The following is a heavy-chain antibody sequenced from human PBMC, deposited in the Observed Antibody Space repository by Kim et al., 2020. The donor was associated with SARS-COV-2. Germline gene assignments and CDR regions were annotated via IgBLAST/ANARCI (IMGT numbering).Heavy chain of an antibody. D-gene: IGHD2-2*01. CDR2: IYYSGST. CDR3: AGRIVVVTAATETTYAFDI. CDR1: GGSISSSSYY. Sequence: SETLSLTCTVSGGSISSSSYYWGWIRQPPGKGLEWIGSIYYSGSTYYNPSLKSRVTISVDTSKNQFSLKLSSVTAADTAVYYCAGRIVVVTAATETTYAFDIWGQGTMVTVSS. V-gene: IGHV4-39*01. J-gene: IGHJ3*02.